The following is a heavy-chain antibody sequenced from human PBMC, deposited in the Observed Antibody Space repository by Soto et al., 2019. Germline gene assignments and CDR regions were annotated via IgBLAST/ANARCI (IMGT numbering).Heavy chain of an antibody. J-gene: IGHJ5*02. D-gene: IGHD3-10*01. V-gene: IGHV4-59*01. CDR3: ARIRDYYGSPMTISPWFDP. CDR1: GDSINNYY. Sequence: SETLSLTCTVSGDSINNYYWSWIRQPPEKGLEWIGYIYHSGNTNYNPSLKSRITISVDTSKNQFSLKLSSVTAADTAVYYCARIRDYYGSPMTISPWFDPWGQGTLVTVSS. CDR2: IYHSGNT.